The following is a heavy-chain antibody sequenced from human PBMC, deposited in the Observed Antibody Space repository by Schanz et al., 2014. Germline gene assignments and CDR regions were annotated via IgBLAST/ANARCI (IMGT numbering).Heavy chain of an antibody. CDR2: INHSGST. D-gene: IGHD4-4*01. Sequence: QVQLQELGPGLVKPSGTLSLTCTVSGDSISNSHWWNWVRQPPGKGLEWIGEINHSGSTNYNPSLKSRVTISVDTSKTQFSLRLSSVTAADTAVYYCARGPLNHDYSNLWGQGTLVSVSS. J-gene: IGHJ4*02. CDR3: ARGPLNHDYSNL. CDR1: GDSISNSHW. V-gene: IGHV4-4*02.